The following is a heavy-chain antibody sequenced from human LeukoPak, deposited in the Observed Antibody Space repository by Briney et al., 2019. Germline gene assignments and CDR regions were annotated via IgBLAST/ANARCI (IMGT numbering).Heavy chain of an antibody. Sequence: PSETLSLTCAVYGGSFSGYYWSWIRQPPGKGLEWIGEINHSGSTNYNPSLKSRVTISVDTSKNQFSLKLSSVTAADTAVYYCARGVSNGYVYWGQGTQVTVSS. V-gene: IGHV4-34*01. CDR2: INHSGST. CDR3: ARGVSNGYVY. J-gene: IGHJ4*02. CDR1: GGSFSGYY. D-gene: IGHD5-18*01.